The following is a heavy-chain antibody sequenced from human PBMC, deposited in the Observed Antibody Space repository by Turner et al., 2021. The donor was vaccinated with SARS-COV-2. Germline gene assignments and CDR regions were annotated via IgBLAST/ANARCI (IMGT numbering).Heavy chain of an antibody. V-gene: IGHV4-39*02. J-gene: IGHJ4*02. CDR1: GGPSSSSGNY. CDR3: ARENRYTWNEGPQFYFHF. Sequence: QLQLQESGPGLVKPSETLSLTCTVSGGPSSSSGNYWGWFRQPPGKGLEWIASIYHTGNTFQNPSLQSRVTISVDTSKNQFSLRLTSVTAADTAVYYCARENRYTWNEGPQFYFHFWGQGTLVTVSS. CDR2: IYHTGNT. D-gene: IGHD1-20*01.